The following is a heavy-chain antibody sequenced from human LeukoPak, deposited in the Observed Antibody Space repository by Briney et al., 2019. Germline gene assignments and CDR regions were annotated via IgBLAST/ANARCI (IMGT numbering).Heavy chain of an antibody. J-gene: IGHJ4*02. Sequence: PSETLSLTCTVSGGSLSSYYWSWIRQSAGRGLEWIGRVFLRGTTNYNPSLKSRVTISVDTSKNQFSLKLSSVTAADTAVYYCARGYSAHLVDYWGQGTLVTVSS. V-gene: IGHV4-4*07. D-gene: IGHD4-11*01. CDR2: VFLRGTT. CDR3: ARGYSAHLVDY. CDR1: GGSLSSYY.